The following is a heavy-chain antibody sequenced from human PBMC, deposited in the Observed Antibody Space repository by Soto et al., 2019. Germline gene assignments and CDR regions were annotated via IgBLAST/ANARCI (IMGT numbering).Heavy chain of an antibody. D-gene: IGHD2-21*02. J-gene: IGHJ3*01. V-gene: IGHV3-23*01. CDR3: AEGVIVVVTVLRSVDAFDA. Sequence: DVQLLESGGGLVQPGGSLRLSCATSGFTFGNYGMNWVRQAPGKGLEWVSGISGGGGNTYYADSVKGRFTISRDPSKNAVFLEMTSLRAADTAVYYCAEGVIVVVTVLRSVDAFDALAQGTVVPVTS. CDR2: ISGGGGNT. CDR1: GFTFGNYG.